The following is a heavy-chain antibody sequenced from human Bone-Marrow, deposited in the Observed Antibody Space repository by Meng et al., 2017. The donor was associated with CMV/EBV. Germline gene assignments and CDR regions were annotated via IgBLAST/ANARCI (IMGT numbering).Heavy chain of an antibody. V-gene: IGHV3-30*02. CDR3: AKDAHITMIVVGDY. CDR1: GFTFSSYS. CDR2: IRYDGSNK. J-gene: IGHJ4*02. Sequence: GESLKISCAASGFTFSSYSMNWVSQAPGKGLEWVAFIRYDGSNKYYADSVKGRFTISRDNSKNTLYLQMNSLRAEDTAVYYCAKDAHITMIVVGDYWGQGTLVTVSS. D-gene: IGHD3-22*01.